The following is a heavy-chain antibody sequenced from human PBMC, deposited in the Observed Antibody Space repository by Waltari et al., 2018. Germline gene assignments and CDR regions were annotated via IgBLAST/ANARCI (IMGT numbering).Heavy chain of an antibody. Sequence: QVQLQESGPGLVKPSETLSLTCTVSGGSISSYYWSWTRQPPGKGLEWIGYIYSSGSTNYNPSLKSRVTISVDTSKNQFSLKLSSVTAADTAVYYCARVKWELLGFDYWGQGTLVTVSS. D-gene: IGHD1-26*01. CDR3: ARVKWELLGFDY. J-gene: IGHJ4*02. CDR2: IYSSGST. CDR1: GGSISSYY. V-gene: IGHV4-59*01.